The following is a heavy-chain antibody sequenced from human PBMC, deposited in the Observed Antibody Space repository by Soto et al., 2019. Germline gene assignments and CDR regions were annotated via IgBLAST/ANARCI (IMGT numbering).Heavy chain of an antibody. D-gene: IGHD2-15*01. Sequence: ASVKVSCKVSGYTLTELSMHWVRQAPGKGLEWMGGFDPEDGETIYAQKFQGRVTMTEDTSTDTAYMELSSLRSEDTAMYYCATTKDCSGGSCYLGGAFDIWGQGTMVTVSS. CDR2: FDPEDGET. J-gene: IGHJ3*02. CDR1: GYTLTELS. CDR3: ATTKDCSGGSCYLGGAFDI. V-gene: IGHV1-24*01.